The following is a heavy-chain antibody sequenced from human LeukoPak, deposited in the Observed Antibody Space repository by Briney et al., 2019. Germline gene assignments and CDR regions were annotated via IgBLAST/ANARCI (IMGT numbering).Heavy chain of an antibody. CDR2: IYYSGST. CDR3: ARSGQLRYFDWHYFDY. Sequence: SETLSLTCTVSGGTISSYYWRWLRQPPGKGLEWIGYIYYSGSTNYNPSLMSRVTISVDTSKNQLSLKLSSVHAADTAVDYCARSGQLRYFDWHYFDYWGQGTLVTVSS. V-gene: IGHV4-59*08. D-gene: IGHD3-9*01. J-gene: IGHJ4*02. CDR1: GGTISSYY.